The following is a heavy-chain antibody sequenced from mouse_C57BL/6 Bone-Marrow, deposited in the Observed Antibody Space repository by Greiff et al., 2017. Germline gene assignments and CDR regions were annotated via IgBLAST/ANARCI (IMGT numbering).Heavy chain of an antibody. V-gene: IGHV1-55*01. CDR3: AVYGNLYFDY. CDR1: GYTFTSYW. D-gene: IGHD2-1*01. J-gene: IGHJ2*01. CDR2: IYPGSGST. Sequence: QVQLQQPGAELVKPGASVKMSCKASGYTFTSYWITWVKQRPGQGLEWIGDIYPGSGSTNYNEKFKSKATLTVETSSSTAYMQLSSLTSEDSAVYYCAVYGNLYFDYWGQGTTLTVSS.